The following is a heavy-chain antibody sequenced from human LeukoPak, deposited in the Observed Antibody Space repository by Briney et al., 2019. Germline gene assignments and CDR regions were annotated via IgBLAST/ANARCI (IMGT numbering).Heavy chain of an antibody. D-gene: IGHD3-22*01. V-gene: IGHV4-34*01. J-gene: IGHJ3*02. CDR3: ARGMTMIVVVITNPAILGAFDI. CDR2: INHSGST. CDR1: GGSFSGYY. Sequence: KPSETLSLTCAVYGGSFSGYYWSWIRQPPGKGLEWIGEINHSGSTNYNPSLKSRVTVSVDTSKNQFSLKLSSVTAADTAVYYCARGMTMIVVVITNPAILGAFDIWGQGTMVTVSS.